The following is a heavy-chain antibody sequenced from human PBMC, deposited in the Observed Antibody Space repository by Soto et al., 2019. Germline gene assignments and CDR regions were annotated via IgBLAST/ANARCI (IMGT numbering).Heavy chain of an antibody. Sequence: QVQLVQSGAEVKKPGSSVKVSCKASGGTFSSYAISWVRQAPGQGLEWMGGIIPIFGTANYAQKFQGRVTITADESTSTAYTELSSLRSEDTAVYYCARDGGYCTNGVCYRNWFDPWGQGTLVTVSS. CDR1: GGTFSSYA. J-gene: IGHJ5*02. V-gene: IGHV1-69*01. CDR3: ARDGGYCTNGVCYRNWFDP. D-gene: IGHD2-8*01. CDR2: IIPIFGTA.